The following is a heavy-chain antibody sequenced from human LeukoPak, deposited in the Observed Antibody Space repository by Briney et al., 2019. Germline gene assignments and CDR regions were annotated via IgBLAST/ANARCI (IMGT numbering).Heavy chain of an antibody. CDR3: ASSGSYRFDY. CDR2: ITASGTAM. V-gene: IGHV3-48*02. CDR1: GFTFSSYS. J-gene: IGHJ4*02. Sequence: GGSLRLSCAASGFTFSSYSMSWVRQAPGKGLEWVSHITASGTAMFYADSVKGRFTISRDNAKNSLYLQMNSLRDEDTAVYYCASSGSYRFDYWGQGTLVTVSS. D-gene: IGHD1-26*01.